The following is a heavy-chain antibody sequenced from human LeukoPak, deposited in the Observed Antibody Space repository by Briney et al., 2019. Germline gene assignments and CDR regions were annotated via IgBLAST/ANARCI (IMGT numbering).Heavy chain of an antibody. CDR1: GGSISSYD. J-gene: IGHJ4*02. D-gene: IGHD5-12*01. CDR2: IYHSGST. V-gene: IGHV4-59*01. Sequence: SETLSLTCTVSGGSISSYDWSWIRQPPGKGLEWIGYIYHSGSTKYNPSLKSRGTISVDTSKNQSSLKLSSVTAADPAVYYCARDGYSGNDGLWGQGSLVTVSS. CDR3: ARDGYSGNDGL.